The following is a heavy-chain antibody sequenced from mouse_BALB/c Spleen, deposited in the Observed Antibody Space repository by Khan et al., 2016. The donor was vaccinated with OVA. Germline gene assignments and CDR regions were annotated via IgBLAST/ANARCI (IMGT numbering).Heavy chain of an antibody. CDR3: ARFYDPYYAMDY. V-gene: IGHV2-9*02. Sequence: QVQLKQSGPGLVAPSQSLSITCTVSEFSLTTYGVNWVRQPPGKGLEWLGVIWAGGSTNYNSALMSRLSISKDNSKSQVFLKMNSLQTDDTAMYDCARFYDPYYAMDYWGQGTSVTVSS. D-gene: IGHD2-3*01. CDR1: EFSLTTYG. J-gene: IGHJ4*01. CDR2: IWAGGST.